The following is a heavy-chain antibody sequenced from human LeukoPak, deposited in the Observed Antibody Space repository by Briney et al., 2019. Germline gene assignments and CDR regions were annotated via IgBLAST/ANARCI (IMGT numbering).Heavy chain of an antibody. CDR1: GFIFSSCG. V-gene: IGHV3-30*02. Sequence: GGSLRLSCAASGFIFSSCGMHWVRQAPGKGLEWGAFIRYDGSNKYYADSVKGRFTISRDNSKNTLYLQMNSLRAEDTAVYYCAKLVHRYYYDSSGYPHYWGQGTLVAVSS. J-gene: IGHJ4*02. D-gene: IGHD3-22*01. CDR3: AKLVHRYYYDSSGYPHY. CDR2: IRYDGSNK.